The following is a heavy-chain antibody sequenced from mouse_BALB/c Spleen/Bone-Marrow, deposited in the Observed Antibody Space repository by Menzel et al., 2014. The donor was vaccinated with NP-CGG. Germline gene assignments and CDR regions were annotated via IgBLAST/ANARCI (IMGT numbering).Heavy chain of an antibody. CDR3: ARSDYRYDPFAY. V-gene: IGHV14-3*02. Sequence: DVHLVESGAELVKPGASVKLSCTASGFNIKDTYMHWVKQRPEQGLEWIGRIDPANGNTKFAPKFQGKATITADTSSNTAYLHLSSLTSEDTAVYYCARSDYRYDPFAYWGQGTLVTVSA. CDR1: GFNIKDTY. CDR2: IDPANGNT. J-gene: IGHJ3*01. D-gene: IGHD2-14*01.